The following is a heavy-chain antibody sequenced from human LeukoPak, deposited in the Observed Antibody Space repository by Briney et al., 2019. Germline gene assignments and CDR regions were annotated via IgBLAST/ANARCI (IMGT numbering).Heavy chain of an antibody. CDR3: ARGGRITIFGVVPGPYYYGMDV. Sequence: NSSQTLSLTCTVSGGSISSGGYCWSWIRQHPGKGLEWIGYIYYSGSTYYNPSLKSRVTISVDTSKNQFSLKLSSVTAADTAVYYCARGGRITIFGVVPGPYYYGMDVWGQGTTVTVSS. J-gene: IGHJ6*02. V-gene: IGHV4-31*03. CDR2: IYYSGST. D-gene: IGHD3-3*01. CDR1: GGSISSGGYC.